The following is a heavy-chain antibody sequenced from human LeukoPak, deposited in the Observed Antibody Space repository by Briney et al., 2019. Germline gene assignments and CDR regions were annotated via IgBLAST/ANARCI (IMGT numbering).Heavy chain of an antibody. CDR3: ARDWTNMIRGVSIDY. CDR2: INQYGSEK. D-gene: IGHD3-10*01. CDR1: EFTFTNYW. Sequence: GGSLRLSCAASEFTFTNYWMSWVRQAPGKGLEWVANINQYGSEKYYVDSVKGRFTISRDNAKNSLYLQMNSLTAEDTAVYYCARDWTNMIRGVSIDYWGQGALVTVS. V-gene: IGHV3-7*05. J-gene: IGHJ4*02.